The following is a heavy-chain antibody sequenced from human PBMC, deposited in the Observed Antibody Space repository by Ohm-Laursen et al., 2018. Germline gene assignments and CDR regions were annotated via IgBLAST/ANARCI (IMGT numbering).Heavy chain of an antibody. CDR1: GGSISSYY. J-gene: IGHJ2*01. Sequence: SDTLSLTCTVSGGSISSYYWSWIRQPPGKGLEWIGYIYYSGSTNYNPSLKSRVTISVDTSKNQFSLKLSSATAADTAVYYCASRLTSGFWDWYFALWGRGTLVTVSS. CDR2: IYYSGST. CDR3: ASRLTSGFWDWYFAL. D-gene: IGHD3-22*01. V-gene: IGHV4-59*08.